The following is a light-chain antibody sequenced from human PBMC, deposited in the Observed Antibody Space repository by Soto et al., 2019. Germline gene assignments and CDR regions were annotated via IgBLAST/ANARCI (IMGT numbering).Light chain of an antibody. CDR1: QSVSISY. CDR2: GAP. V-gene: IGKV3-20*01. Sequence: EIGLTQSPATLSFSPGERATLSCRASQSVSISYSAWYQQKWGQATRLLIYGAPSRGTGIPGRFSGSGSGTDFTLTISRLEPEDFAVYYCHQYGSSPPFTFGGGTKVEIK. CDR3: HQYGSSPPFT. J-gene: IGKJ4*01.